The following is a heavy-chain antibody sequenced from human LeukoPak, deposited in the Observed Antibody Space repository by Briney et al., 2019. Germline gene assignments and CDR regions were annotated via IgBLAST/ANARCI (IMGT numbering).Heavy chain of an antibody. D-gene: IGHD2-15*01. CDR1: GGSFSGYY. CDR3: AVGVAASSY. CDR2: INHSGST. Sequence: SETLSLTCAVYGGSFSGYYWSWIRQPPGKGLEWIGEINHSGSTNYNPSLKSRVTISVDTSKNQFSLKLSSVTAADTAVYYCAVGVAASSYWGQGTLVTVSS. J-gene: IGHJ4*02. V-gene: IGHV4-34*01.